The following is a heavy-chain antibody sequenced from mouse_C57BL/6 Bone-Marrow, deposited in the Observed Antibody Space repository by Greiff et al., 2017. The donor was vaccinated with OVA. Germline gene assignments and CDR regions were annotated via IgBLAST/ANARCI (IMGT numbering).Heavy chain of an antibody. J-gene: IGHJ3*01. V-gene: IGHV1-42*01. CDR2: INPSTGGT. D-gene: IGHD2-13*01. Sequence: EVHLVESGPELVKPGASVKISCKASGYSFTGYYMNWVKQSPEKSLEWIGEINPSTGGTTYNQKFKAKATLTVDKSSSTAYMQLKSLTSEDSAVYYCARGVTSPFAYWGQGTPVTVSS. CDR3: ARGVTSPFAY. CDR1: GYSFTGYY.